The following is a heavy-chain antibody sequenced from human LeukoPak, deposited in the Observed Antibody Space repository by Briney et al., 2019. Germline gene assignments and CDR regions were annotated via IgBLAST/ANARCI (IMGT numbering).Heavy chain of an antibody. CDR2: ITSSSSYI. Sequence: GGSLRLSCAASGFTFSSYTMNWVRQAPGKGLEWVSSITSSSSYIYYADSVKGRFTISRDKAKNTLSLQMNSLRAEDTAVYYCARDLSYGLDHWGQGTLVTVSS. D-gene: IGHD4-17*01. J-gene: IGHJ4*02. CDR3: ARDLSYGLDH. CDR1: GFTFSSYT. V-gene: IGHV3-21*01.